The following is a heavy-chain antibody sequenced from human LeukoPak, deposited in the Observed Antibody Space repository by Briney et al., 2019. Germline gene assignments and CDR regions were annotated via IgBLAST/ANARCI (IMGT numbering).Heavy chain of an antibody. CDR1: GFTFSSYW. CDR3: ARDSSTGLWSHYMDV. D-gene: IGHD3-3*01. V-gene: IGHV3-7*01. J-gene: IGHJ6*03. Sequence: GGSLRLSCAASGFTFSSYWMTWVRQAPGKGPEWVANIKQDGSEKYYVDSVKGRLTVSRDNAKNSLYLQMNSLRAEDTAVFYCARDSSTGLWSHYMDVWGKGTTVTVSS. CDR2: IKQDGSEK.